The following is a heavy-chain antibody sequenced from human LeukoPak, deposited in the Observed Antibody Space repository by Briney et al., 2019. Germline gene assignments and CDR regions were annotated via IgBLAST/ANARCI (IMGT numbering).Heavy chain of an antibody. J-gene: IGHJ4*02. V-gene: IGHV4-39*01. CDR3: ARLRAYYYDSSGYYNFDF. CDR2: ISYSGRT. CDR1: GGSTSSSSFY. Sequence: KPSETLSLTCTVSGGSTSSSSFYWGWIRQPPGKGLECIGRISYSGRTYYNPSLQSRVTISVDTAKNQSSLRLSSVTAADTAVYYCARLRAYYYDSSGYYNFDFWGQGTLVTVSS. D-gene: IGHD3-22*01.